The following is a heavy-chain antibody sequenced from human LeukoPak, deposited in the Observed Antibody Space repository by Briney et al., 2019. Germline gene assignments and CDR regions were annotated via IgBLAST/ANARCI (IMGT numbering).Heavy chain of an antibody. CDR1: GYTFTSYY. CDR2: INPSGGST. Sequence: ASVKVSCNASGYTFTSYYMHWVRQAPGQGLEWMGIINPSGGSTSYAQKFQGRVTMTRDTSTSTVYMELSSLRSEDTAVYYCSVLWFGDGAFDIWGQGTMVTVSS. CDR3: SVLWFGDGAFDI. V-gene: IGHV1-46*01. D-gene: IGHD3-10*01. J-gene: IGHJ3*02.